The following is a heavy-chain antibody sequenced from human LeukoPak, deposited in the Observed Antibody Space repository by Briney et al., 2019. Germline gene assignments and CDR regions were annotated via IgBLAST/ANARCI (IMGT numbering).Heavy chain of an antibody. Sequence: SVKVSCKASGGTFSSYTISWVRQAPGQGLEWMGRIIPILGIANYAQKFQGRVTITADKSTSTAYMELSSLRSEDTAVYYCARDAPPSSWDPFDYWGQGTLATVSS. D-gene: IGHD6-13*01. J-gene: IGHJ4*02. CDR2: IIPILGIA. CDR3: ARDAPPSSWDPFDY. V-gene: IGHV1-69*04. CDR1: GGTFSSYT.